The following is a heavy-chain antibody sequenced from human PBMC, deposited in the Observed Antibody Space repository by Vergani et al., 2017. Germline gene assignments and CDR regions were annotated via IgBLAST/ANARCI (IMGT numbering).Heavy chain of an antibody. V-gene: IGHV4-38-2*01. J-gene: IGHJ6*02. D-gene: IGHD5/OR15-5a*01. CDR1: GFSIRSGYY. Sequence: QVQLQQWGAGLLKPSETLSLTCAVVGFSIRSGYYWGWIRQPPGKGLEWIGSAHRSGTTYYNPSLKSRVTMSIDMSKNQISLKLSSVTAADTAIYYCARDVVSTTPLHGMDVWGQGTAVTVSS. CDR3: ARDVVSTTPLHGMDV. CDR2: AHRSGTT.